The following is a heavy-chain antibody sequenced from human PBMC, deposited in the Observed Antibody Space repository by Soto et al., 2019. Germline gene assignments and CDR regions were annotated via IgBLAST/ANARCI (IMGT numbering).Heavy chain of an antibody. CDR3: ARTYYYDSSGYYA. V-gene: IGHV3-33*01. CDR1: GFTFSSYG. Sequence: ESGGGVVQPGRSLRLSCAASGFTFSSYGMHWVRQAPGKGLEWVAVIWYDGSNKYYADSVKGRFTISRDNSKNTLYLQMNSLRAEDTAVYYCARTYYYDSSGYYAWGQGTLVTVSS. J-gene: IGHJ5*02. D-gene: IGHD3-22*01. CDR2: IWYDGSNK.